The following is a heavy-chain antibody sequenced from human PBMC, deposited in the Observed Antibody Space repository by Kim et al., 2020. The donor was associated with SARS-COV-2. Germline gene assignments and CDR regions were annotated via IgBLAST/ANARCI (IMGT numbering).Heavy chain of an antibody. V-gene: IGHV1-3*01. CDR3: ARSWLDGSGSYYNPHYYYYGMDV. J-gene: IGHJ6*02. Sequence: ASVKVSCKASGYTFTSYAMHWVRQAPGQRLEWMGWINAGNGNTKYSQKFQGRVTITRHTSASTAYMELSSLRSEDTAVYYCARSWLDGSGSYYNPHYYYYGMDVWGQGTTVTVSS. CDR1: GYTFTSYA. CDR2: INAGNGNT. D-gene: IGHD3-10*01.